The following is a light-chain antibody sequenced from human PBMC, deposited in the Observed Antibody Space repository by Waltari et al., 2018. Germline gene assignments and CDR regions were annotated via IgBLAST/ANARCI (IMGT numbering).Light chain of an antibody. CDR3: CSYAGSSLHYV. J-gene: IGLJ1*01. CDR2: DVN. Sequence: QSALTQPRSVSGSPGQSVTISCTGTSSDFGAYNYVSWYQHHPGKAPKLMIYDVNKRPSGVPDRFSGSKSGNTASLTISGLQAEDEADYHCCSYAGSSLHYVFGTVTKVTVL. V-gene: IGLV2-11*01. CDR1: SSDFGAYNY.